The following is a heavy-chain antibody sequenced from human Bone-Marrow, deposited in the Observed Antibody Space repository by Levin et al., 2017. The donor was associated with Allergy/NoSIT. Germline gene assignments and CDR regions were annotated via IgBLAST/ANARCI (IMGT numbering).Heavy chain of an antibody. CDR3: AQHKPYCTSNSCAYYYYDAMDV. V-gene: IGHV1-69*13. J-gene: IGHJ6*02. CDR1: GGTFNSDA. D-gene: IGHD2-2*01. Sequence: SVKVSCKASGGTFNSDAVSWVRQVPGQGLEWMGGIIPILNTPNYAQKFEGRVSITAGESTTMAYLELNSLRSEDTAVYYCAQHKPYCTSNSCAYYYYDAMDVWGQGTSVTVSS. CDR2: IIPILNTP.